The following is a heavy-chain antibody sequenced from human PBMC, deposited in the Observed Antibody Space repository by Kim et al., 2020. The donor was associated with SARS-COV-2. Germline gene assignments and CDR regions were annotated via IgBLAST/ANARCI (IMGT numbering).Heavy chain of an antibody. V-gene: IGHV6-1*01. Sequence: SQTLSLTCVISGDSVYSSSAAWNWIRQSPSRGLEWLGRTYYRSKWYNDYAVSVKSRITINPDTSKNQFSLQLDSVTPEDTAVYYCVRSKHDNPKNCGLDVWGQGTTVTV. J-gene: IGHJ6*02. CDR2: TYYRSKWYN. D-gene: IGHD3-22*01. CDR3: VRSKHDNPKNCGLDV. CDR1: GDSVYSSSAA.